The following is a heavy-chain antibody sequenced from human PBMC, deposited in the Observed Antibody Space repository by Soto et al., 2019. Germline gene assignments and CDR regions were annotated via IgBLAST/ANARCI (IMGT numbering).Heavy chain of an antibody. D-gene: IGHD2-15*01. CDR3: ARMRNGGNCGNDY. V-gene: IGHV2-70*11. Sequence: AGPTVVNPTQTLTLTCSFFGFALSARGMGVRWIRQPPGKALEWHARIDWDDVKHYSASLKTRLTISKDTSKNQVVLTMTNMDPVDTATYYCARMRNGGNCGNDYWGQGTLVTVSS. CDR1: GFALSARGMG. J-gene: IGHJ4*02. CDR2: IDWDDVK.